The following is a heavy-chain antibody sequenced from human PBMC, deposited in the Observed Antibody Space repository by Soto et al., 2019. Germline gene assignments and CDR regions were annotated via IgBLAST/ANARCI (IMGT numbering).Heavy chain of an antibody. D-gene: IGHD3-22*01. CDR3: ARGYYDSSGYYWDWYFDL. CDR1: GYTFTGYY. CDR2: INPNSGGT. V-gene: IGHV1-2*04. J-gene: IGHJ2*01. Sequence: ASVKVSCKASGYTFTGYYMHWVRQAPGQGLEWLGWINPNSGGTSYAQKFQGWVTMTRDTSISTAYMELSRLRSDDTAVYYCARGYYDSSGYYWDWYFDLWGRGTLVTVSS.